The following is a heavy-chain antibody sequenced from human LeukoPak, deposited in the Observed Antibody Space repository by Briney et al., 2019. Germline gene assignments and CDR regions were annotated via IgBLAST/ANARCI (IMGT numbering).Heavy chain of an antibody. CDR3: ARGGAYYDSSGYPDY. Sequence: PSETLSLTCTVSGGSISSGSYYWSWLRQPAGKGLEWIGRIYTSGSTNYNPSLKSRVTISVDTSKNQFSLKLSSVTAADTAVYYCARGGAYYDSSGYPDYWGQGTLVTVSS. CDR1: GGSISSGSYY. D-gene: IGHD3-22*01. V-gene: IGHV4-61*02. CDR2: IYTSGST. J-gene: IGHJ4*02.